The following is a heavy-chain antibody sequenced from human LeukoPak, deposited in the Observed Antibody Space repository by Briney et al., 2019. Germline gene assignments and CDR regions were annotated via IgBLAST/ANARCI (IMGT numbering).Heavy chain of an antibody. CDR3: GTRRHEGEWLLYYYGMDV. J-gene: IGHJ6*02. CDR2: FDPEDGET. CDR1: GYTLTELS. D-gene: IGHD3-3*01. V-gene: IGHV1-24*01. Sequence: ASVKVSFKVSGYTLTELSMHWVRQAPGKGLEWMGGFDPEDGETIYAQKFQGRVTMTEDTSTDTAYMELSSLRSEDTAVYYCGTRRHEGEWLLYYYGMDVWGQGTTVTVSS.